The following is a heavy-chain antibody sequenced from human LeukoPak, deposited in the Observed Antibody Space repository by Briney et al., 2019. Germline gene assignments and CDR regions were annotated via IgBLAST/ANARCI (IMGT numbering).Heavy chain of an antibody. CDR1: GFTVSSNY. CDR3: ARDSPGWYLAFDI. J-gene: IGHJ3*02. D-gene: IGHD6-19*01. V-gene: IGHV3-53*01. Sequence: PGGSLRLSCAASGFTVSSNYMSWVRQAPGKGLEWVSVIYSGGSTYYADSVKGRFTISRDNSKNTLYLQMNSLRAEDTAVYYCARDSPGWYLAFDIWGQGTMVTVSS. CDR2: IYSGGST.